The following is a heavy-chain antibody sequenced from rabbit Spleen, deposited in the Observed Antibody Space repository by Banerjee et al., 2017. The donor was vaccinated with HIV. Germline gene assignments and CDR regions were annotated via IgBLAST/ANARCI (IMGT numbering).Heavy chain of an antibody. CDR2: LYTGNGKT. CDR3: ARDSGSGHYIDVLFSL. D-gene: IGHD1-1*01. J-gene: IGHJ4*01. CDR1: GFSFSSNYD. V-gene: IGHV1S40*01. Sequence: QQLVESGGGLVQPGASLTLTCTASGFSFSSNYDMCWVRQAPGKGLEWIGCLYTGNGKTYYASWAKGRFTISKTSSTVDLEMTSLTVADTATYFCARDSGSGHYIDVLFSLWGPGTLVTVS.